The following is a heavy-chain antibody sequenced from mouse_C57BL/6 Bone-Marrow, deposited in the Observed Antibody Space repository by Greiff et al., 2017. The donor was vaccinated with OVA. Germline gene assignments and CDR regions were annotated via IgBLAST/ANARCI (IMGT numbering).Heavy chain of an antibody. CDR1: GYSITSDY. D-gene: IGHD1-1*02. V-gene: IGHV3-8*01. CDR2: ISYSGST. J-gene: IGHJ1*03. CDR3: ARGSYGYVDV. Sequence: EVKLQESGPGLAKPSQTLSLTCSVTGYSITSDYWNWIRKFPGNKLEYIGYISYSGSTFYYPSPKSRISTTRDTSKNQYNLRLKSVTTEETATDYGARGSYGYVDVWGTGTTVTVSA.